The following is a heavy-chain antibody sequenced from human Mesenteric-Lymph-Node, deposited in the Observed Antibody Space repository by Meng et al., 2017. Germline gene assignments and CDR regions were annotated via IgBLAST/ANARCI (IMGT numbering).Heavy chain of an antibody. J-gene: IGHJ3*02. CDR2: IYYSGST. CDR3: ARGYDSSGYWDDAFDI. CDR1: GGSISSSSYY. V-gene: IGHV4-39*07. D-gene: IGHD3-22*01. Sequence: SETLSLTCTVSGGSISSSSYYWGWIRQPPGKGLEWIGSIYYSGSTYYNPSLKSRVTISVDTSKNQFSLKLSSVTAADTAVYYCARGYDSSGYWDDAFDIWGQGTMVTVSS.